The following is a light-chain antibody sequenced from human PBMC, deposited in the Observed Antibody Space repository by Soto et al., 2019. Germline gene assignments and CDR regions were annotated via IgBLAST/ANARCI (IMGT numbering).Light chain of an antibody. CDR3: QQYGSSLGVT. J-gene: IGKJ4*01. CDR1: ESVGSN. Sequence: IVMTQSPATLSVSPGERATLSCRASESVGSNLAWYQQKPGQAPRLLIHGASKRATGIPARFSGSGSGTDFTLTISRLEPEDFAVYYCQQYGSSLGVTFGGGTKVDIK. V-gene: IGKV3-20*01. CDR2: GAS.